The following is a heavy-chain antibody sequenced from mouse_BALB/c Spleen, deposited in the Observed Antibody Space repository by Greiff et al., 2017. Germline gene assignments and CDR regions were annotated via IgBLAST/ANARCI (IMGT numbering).Heavy chain of an antibody. J-gene: IGHJ3*01. Sequence: VQLKESGGGLVQPKGSLKLSCAASGFTFNTYAMNWVRQAPGKGLEWVARIRSKSNNYATYYADSVKDRFTISRDDSQSMLYLQMNNLKTEDTAMYYCVRPGIYYDYDDPSFAYWGQGTLVTVSA. CDR2: IRSKSNNYAT. V-gene: IGHV10-1*02. D-gene: IGHD2-4*01. CDR1: GFTFNTYA. CDR3: VRPGIYYDYDDPSFAY.